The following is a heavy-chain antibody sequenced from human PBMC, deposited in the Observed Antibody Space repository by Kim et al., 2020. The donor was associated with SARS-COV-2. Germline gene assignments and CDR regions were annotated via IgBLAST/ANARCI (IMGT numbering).Heavy chain of an antibody. CDR2: ISWNSGSI. D-gene: IGHD6-6*01. J-gene: IGHJ3*02. CDR1: GFTFDDYA. Sequence: GGSLRLSCAASGFTFDDYAMHWVRQAPGKGLEWVSGISWNSGSIGYADSVKGRFTISRDNAKKSLYLQMNSLRADDTALYYCAKERRGAACLYPGRAFD. CDR3: AKERRGAACLYPGRAFD. V-gene: IGHV3-9*01.